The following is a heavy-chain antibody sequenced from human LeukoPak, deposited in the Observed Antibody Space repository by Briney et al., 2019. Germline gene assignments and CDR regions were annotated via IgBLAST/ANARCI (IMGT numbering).Heavy chain of an antibody. CDR2: ISAYNGNT. CDR1: GYTFTSYG. J-gene: IGHJ3*02. Sequence: ASVKVSFKASGYTFTSYGISWVRQAPGQGLEWMGWISAYNGNTNYAQKLQGRVTMTTDTSTSTAYMELRSLRSDDTAVYYCARVKVVVVTAIDAFDIWGQGTMVTVSS. D-gene: IGHD2-21*02. CDR3: ARVKVVVVTAIDAFDI. V-gene: IGHV1-18*01.